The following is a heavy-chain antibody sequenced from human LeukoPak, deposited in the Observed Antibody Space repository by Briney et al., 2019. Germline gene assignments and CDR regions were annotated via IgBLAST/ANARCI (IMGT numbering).Heavy chain of an antibody. J-gene: IGHJ4*02. Sequence: GGSLRLSCAASGFTFSSYSMNWVRQAPGKGLEWVSSISSSSSYIYYADSVKGRFTISRDNAKNSLYLQMDSLKTEDTAVYYCTTDTQADYWGQGALVTVSS. CDR1: GFTFSSYS. CDR3: TTDTQADY. CDR2: ISSSSSYI. V-gene: IGHV3-21*03.